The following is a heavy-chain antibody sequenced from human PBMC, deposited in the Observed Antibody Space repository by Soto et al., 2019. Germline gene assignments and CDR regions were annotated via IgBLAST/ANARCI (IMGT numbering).Heavy chain of an antibody. CDR3: ARVILTGWVGGAPGGMDV. CDR2: IDPSDSYT. CDR1: GYSFTSYW. J-gene: IGHJ6*02. V-gene: IGHV5-10-1*01. Sequence: PGGSLKLSCKGSGYSFTSYWISWVRQMPGKGLEWMGRIDPSDSYTNYSPSFQGHVTISADKSISTAYLQWSSLKASDTAMYYCARVILTGWVGGAPGGMDVWGQGTTVTVSS. D-gene: IGHD3-9*01.